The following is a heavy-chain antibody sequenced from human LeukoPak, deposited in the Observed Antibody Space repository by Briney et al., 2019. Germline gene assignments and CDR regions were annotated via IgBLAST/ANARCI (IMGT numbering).Heavy chain of an antibody. CDR1: RGSISSYY. Sequence: PSETLSLTCTVSRGSISSYYWSWIRQPPGKGLEWIVYIYYSGSTNYNPSLKSRVTISVDTSKNQFSLKLSSVTAADTAVYYCARDRYCSGGSCYSGWFDPWGQGTLVTVSS. D-gene: IGHD2-15*01. CDR3: ARDRYCSGGSCYSGWFDP. V-gene: IGHV4-59*01. J-gene: IGHJ5*02. CDR2: IYYSGST.